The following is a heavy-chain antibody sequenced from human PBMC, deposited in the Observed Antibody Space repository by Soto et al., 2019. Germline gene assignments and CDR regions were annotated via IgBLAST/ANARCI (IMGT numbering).Heavy chain of an antibody. Sequence: GGSLRLSCSGSGFTFRSYGMHWVRQAPGKGLEWVAVIWYDGSNKYYADSVKGRFTISRDNSKNTLYLQMNSLRAEDTAVYYCARDTRLGTLGYWGQGNLVTVSS. CDR1: GFTFRSYG. J-gene: IGHJ4*02. D-gene: IGHD1-1*01. CDR3: ARDTRLGTLGY. V-gene: IGHV3-33*01. CDR2: IWYDGSNK.